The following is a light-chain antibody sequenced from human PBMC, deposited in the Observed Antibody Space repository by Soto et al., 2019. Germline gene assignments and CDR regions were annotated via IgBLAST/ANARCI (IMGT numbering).Light chain of an antibody. Sequence: IVMTLFPDTLAVSLGERPTLNCKSSRSVWLTSNNKNYLAWYQQKPGQPHKXXIYWASTRESGVPDRFSASGSGTDFTLTITSLKAEDVAVYYCQQYYSTPSTFRPGRRLEIK. J-gene: IGKJ5*01. CDR2: WAS. CDR3: QQYYSTPST. V-gene: IGKV4-1*01. CDR1: RSVWLTSNNKNY.